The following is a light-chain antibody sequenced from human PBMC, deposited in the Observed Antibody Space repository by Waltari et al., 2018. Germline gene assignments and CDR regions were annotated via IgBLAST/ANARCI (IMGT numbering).Light chain of an antibody. CDR2: DAP. CDR3: QQYNRWPPIT. CDR1: QSIATN. J-gene: IGKJ5*01. V-gene: IGKV3-15*01. Sequence: EVVMTQSPDTLSVSPGGRATLSCRASQSIATNLAWYQQRRGQAPRPLIFDAPTRATSIAGRFSGSGSGTEYTRTISSLQSDDSAVYYFQQYNRWPPITFGQGTRLEIK.